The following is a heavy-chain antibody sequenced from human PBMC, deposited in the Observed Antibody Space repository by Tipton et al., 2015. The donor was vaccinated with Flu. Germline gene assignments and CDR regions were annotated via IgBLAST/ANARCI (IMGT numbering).Heavy chain of an antibody. CDR2: IYYSGST. J-gene: IGHJ4*02. Sequence: LRLSCAASGFTFSDYYMSWIRQPPGKGLEWIGSIYYSGSTYYNPSLKSRVTISVDTSKNQFSLKLSSVTAADTAVYYCARGLKGWIFDYWGQGTLVTVSS. CDR3: ARGLKGWIFDY. CDR1: GFTFSDYY. D-gene: IGHD6-19*01. V-gene: IGHV4-38-2*01.